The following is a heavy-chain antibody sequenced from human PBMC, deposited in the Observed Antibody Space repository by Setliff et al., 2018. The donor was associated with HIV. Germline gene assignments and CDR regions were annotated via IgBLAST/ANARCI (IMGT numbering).Heavy chain of an antibody. CDR3: ARGEPTILIEPAAFFDH. CDR2: MYKGGKT. V-gene: IGHV3-66*02. D-gene: IGHD2-2*01. J-gene: IGHJ4*02. CDR1: GFSVTDTY. Sequence: GGSLRLSCEASGFSVTDTYMGWVRQAPGKGLEWVTLMYKGGKTYYADFVKGRFTIARDNSKNTLYLQMNSLRAEDTAVYYCARGEPTILIEPAAFFDHWGQGTLVTVSS.